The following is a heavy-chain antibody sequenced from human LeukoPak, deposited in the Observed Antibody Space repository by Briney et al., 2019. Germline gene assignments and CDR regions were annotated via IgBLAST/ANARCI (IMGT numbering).Heavy chain of an antibody. J-gene: IGHJ4*02. CDR3: AGDGTLVATIGPYDY. CDR1: GFTFSSYG. Sequence: GGSLRLSCAASGFTFSSYGVHWVRQAPGKGLEWVAVIWYDGSNKYYADSVKGRFTISRDNSKNTLYLQMNSLRAEDTAVYYCAGDGTLVATIGPYDYWGQGTLVTVSS. CDR2: IWYDGSNK. D-gene: IGHD5-12*01. V-gene: IGHV3-33*01.